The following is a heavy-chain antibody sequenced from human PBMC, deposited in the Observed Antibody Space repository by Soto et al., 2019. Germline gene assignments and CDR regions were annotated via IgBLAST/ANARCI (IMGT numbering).Heavy chain of an antibody. V-gene: IGHV1-69*08. D-gene: IGHD6-6*01. CDR1: GGTFSSYT. CDR2: IIPFLGIA. CDR3: AREGQLVPQFDY. Sequence: QVQLVQSGAEVKKPGSSVKVSCKASGGTFSSYTISWVRQAPGQGLEWMGRIIPFLGIANYTQNFQGRVTIPADISTSTAYMELSSLRSEDTAVYYCAREGQLVPQFDYWGQGTLVTVSS. J-gene: IGHJ4*02.